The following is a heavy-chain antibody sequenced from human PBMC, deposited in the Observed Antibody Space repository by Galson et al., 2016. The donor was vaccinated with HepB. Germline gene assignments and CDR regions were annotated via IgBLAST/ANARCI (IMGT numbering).Heavy chain of an antibody. CDR2: ISSSTYT. J-gene: IGHJ6*02. CDR3: ARGEEGMDV. CDR1: GFTFSDYY. Sequence: SLRLSCAASGFTFSDYYMSWIRQAPGKGLEWVSYISSSTYTNYAESVKGRFTTTRDIAKSSLYLQINSLRVEDTAVYYCARGEEGMDVWGQGTTVTVSS. V-gene: IGHV3-11*05. D-gene: IGHD1-26*01.